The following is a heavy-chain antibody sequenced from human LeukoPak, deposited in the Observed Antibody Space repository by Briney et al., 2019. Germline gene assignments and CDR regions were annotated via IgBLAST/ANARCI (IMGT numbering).Heavy chain of an antibody. CDR3: AKDRNLRYFDWLLPADY. D-gene: IGHD3-9*01. CDR1: GFTFSSYA. V-gene: IGHV3-23*01. CDR2: ISGSGGST. J-gene: IGHJ4*02. Sequence: GGSLRLSCAASGFTFSSYAMSWVRQAPGKGLEWVSAISGSGGSTYSADSLKGRFTISRDNSKNTLYLQMNSLRAEDTAVYYCAKDRNLRYFDWLLPADYWGQGTLVTVSS.